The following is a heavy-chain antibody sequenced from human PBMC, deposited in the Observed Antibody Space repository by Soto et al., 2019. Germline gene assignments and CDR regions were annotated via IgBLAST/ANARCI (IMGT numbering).Heavy chain of an antibody. Sequence: SETLSLTCAVYGGSFSGYYWGWIRQPPGMGLEWIGSIYYSGTTCYNPSLNSRVTISVDTSRIHFSLKLISLTAADTAVYYCARQSYDSSDSFDYWGQGTVVTVSS. J-gene: IGHJ4*02. D-gene: IGHD3-22*01. CDR1: GGSFSGYY. CDR2: IYYSGTT. CDR3: ARQSYDSSDSFDY. V-gene: IGHV4-39*01.